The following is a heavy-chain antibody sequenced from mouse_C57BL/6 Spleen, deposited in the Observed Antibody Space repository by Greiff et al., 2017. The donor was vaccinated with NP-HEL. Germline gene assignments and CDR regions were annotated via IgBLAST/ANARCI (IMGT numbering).Heavy chain of an antibody. D-gene: IGHD2-3*01. J-gene: IGHJ1*03. CDR1: GYTFTSYW. CDR2: IDPSDSET. Sequence: QVQLQQSGAELVRPGSSVRLSCKASGYTFTSYWMHWVKQRPIQGLEWIGNIDPSDSETHYNQKFKDKATLTVDKSSSTAYMQLSSLTSEDSAVYDCARGDGYYGYFDVWGTGTTVTVSS. V-gene: IGHV1-52*01. CDR3: ARGDGYYGYFDV.